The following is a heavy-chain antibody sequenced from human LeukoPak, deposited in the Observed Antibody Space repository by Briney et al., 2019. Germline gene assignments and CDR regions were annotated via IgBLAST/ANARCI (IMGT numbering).Heavy chain of an antibody. CDR2: INSDGSST. J-gene: IGHJ4*02. CDR1: GFTFSSYW. Sequence: GGSLRLSCAASGFTFSSYWMHWVRHAPGKGLVWVSRINSDGSSTSYVDSVKGRFTVSRDNAKNTLYLQMNSLRAEDTAVYYCARVGAACTLDYWGQGTLVTVSS. D-gene: IGHD6-13*01. CDR3: ARVGAACTLDY. V-gene: IGHV3-74*01.